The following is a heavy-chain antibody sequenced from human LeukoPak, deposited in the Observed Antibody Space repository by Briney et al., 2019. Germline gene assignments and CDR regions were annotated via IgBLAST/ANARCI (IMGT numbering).Heavy chain of an antibody. V-gene: IGHV3-21*01. CDR3: ARAIAVAGPYYFDY. J-gene: IGHJ4*02. D-gene: IGHD6-19*01. Sequence: GGSLRLSCAASGFTFSDYTMNWVRQAPGKGLEWVSSIGSVTTYIYYADSVKGRFTISRDTAKTSLSLQMNSLSAEDTAVYYCARAIAVAGPYYFDYWGQGTLVTVSS. CDR1: GFTFSDYT. CDR2: IGSVTTYI.